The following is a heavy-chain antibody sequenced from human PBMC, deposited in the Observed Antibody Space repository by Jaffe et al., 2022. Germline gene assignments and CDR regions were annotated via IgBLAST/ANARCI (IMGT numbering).Heavy chain of an antibody. CDR1: GFTFSSYW. J-gene: IGHJ4*02. V-gene: IGHV3-7*01. CDR3: ARVPYGSGSLVDY. D-gene: IGHD3-10*01. CDR2: IKQDGSEK. Sequence: EVQLVESGGGLVQPGGSLRLSCAASGFTFSSYWMSWVRQAPGKGLEWVANIKQDGSEKYYVDSVKGRFTISRDNAKNSLYLQMNSLRAEDTAVYYCARVPYGSGSLVDYWGQGTLVTVSS.